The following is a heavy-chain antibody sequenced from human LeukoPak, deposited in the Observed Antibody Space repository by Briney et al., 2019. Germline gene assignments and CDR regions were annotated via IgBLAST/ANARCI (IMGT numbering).Heavy chain of an antibody. CDR2: ISSSSSTI. CDR1: GFTFSSYT. CDR3: ARLSDYDSGFDY. D-gene: IGHD5-12*01. V-gene: IGHV3-48*01. Sequence: GGSLRLSCAASGFTFSSYTMNWFGQAPGKGREGVSYISSSSSTIYYADSVKGRFTISRDNSKNTVYLQMNSLRAEDTAVYYCARLSDYDSGFDYWGQGTLVTVSS. J-gene: IGHJ4*02.